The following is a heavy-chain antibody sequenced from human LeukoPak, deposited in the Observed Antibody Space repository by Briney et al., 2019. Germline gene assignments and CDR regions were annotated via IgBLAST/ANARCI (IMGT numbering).Heavy chain of an antibody. CDR3: ARRVGYSYGYPVYYFDY. J-gene: IGHJ4*02. CDR2: IYPGDSDT. CDR1: GYSFTSYW. Sequence: GESLRISCKGSGYSFTSYWIGWVRQMPGKGLEWMGIIYPGDSDTRYSPSFQGQVTISADKSISTAYLQWSSLKASDTAMYYCARRVGYSYGYPVYYFDYWGQGTLVTVSS. V-gene: IGHV5-51*01. D-gene: IGHD5-18*01.